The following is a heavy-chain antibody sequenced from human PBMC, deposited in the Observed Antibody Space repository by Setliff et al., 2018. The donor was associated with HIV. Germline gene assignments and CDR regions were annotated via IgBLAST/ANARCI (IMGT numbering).Heavy chain of an antibody. D-gene: IGHD5-12*01. CDR2: INAGNGNT. V-gene: IGHV1-3*01. CDR3: ARDKEMATIAYAFDI. Sequence: SVKVSCKASGYTFTSYALHWVRQAPGQRPEWMGWINAGNGNTKYSQKFQGRVTITRDTSASTAYMELSGLRSEDTAVYYCARDKEMATIAYAFDIWGQGTMVTVSS. J-gene: IGHJ3*02. CDR1: GYTFTSYA.